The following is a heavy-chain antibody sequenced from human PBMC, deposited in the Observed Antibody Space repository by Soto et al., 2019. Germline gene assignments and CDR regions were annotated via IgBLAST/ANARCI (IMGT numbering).Heavy chain of an antibody. CDR3: ARIASSWYTSGAFDY. V-gene: IGHV1-18*01. J-gene: IGHJ4*02. Sequence: XVKVSCKASGYTFTSYVISWVRQAPGQGLEWMGWISGYNGNTNYVQKLQGRVTMTTDTSTSTAYMELRSLRSDDTAVYYCARIASSWYTSGAFDYWGQGTLVTVSS. CDR2: ISGYNGNT. D-gene: IGHD6-19*01. CDR1: GYTFTSYV.